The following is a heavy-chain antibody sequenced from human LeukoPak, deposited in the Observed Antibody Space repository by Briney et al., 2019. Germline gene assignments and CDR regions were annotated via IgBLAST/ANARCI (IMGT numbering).Heavy chain of an antibody. J-gene: IGHJ4*02. CDR2: IYYSGST. CDR1: GGSISSSSYY. CDR3: ATSKRGDGWYQLLFGV. D-gene: IGHD2-2*01. V-gene: IGHV4-39*01. Sequence: PSETLSLTCTVSGGSISSSSYYWGWSRQPPGKGLEWIGSIYYSGSTYYNPSLKSRVTISVDTSKNQFSLKLSSVTAADTAVYYCATSKRGDGWYQLLFGVWGQGTLVTVSS.